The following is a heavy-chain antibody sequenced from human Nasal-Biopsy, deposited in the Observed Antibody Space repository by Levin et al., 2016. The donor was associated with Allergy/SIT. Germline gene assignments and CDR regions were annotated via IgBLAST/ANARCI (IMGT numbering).Heavy chain of an antibody. D-gene: IGHD2-15*01. V-gene: IGHV1-69*13. CDR2: IIPMFGTA. CDR3: ARDMIPYPFCSGGRCYFES. J-gene: IGHJ4*02. Sequence: SVKVSCKASGGTFSTYPISWVRQAPGQGLEWMGGIIPMFGTASYAEKFQGSVTITADESTSTVYMELSSLRSQDTAIYYCARDMIPYPFCSGGRCYFESWGQGTLVTVSP. CDR1: GGTFSTYP.